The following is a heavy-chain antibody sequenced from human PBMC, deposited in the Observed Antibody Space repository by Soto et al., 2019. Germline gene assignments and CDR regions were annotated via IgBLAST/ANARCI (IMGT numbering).Heavy chain of an antibody. D-gene: IGHD2-15*01. CDR2: ISYDGSNK. J-gene: IGHJ4*02. CDR3: AKDRVVVAATPYYFDY. V-gene: IGHV3-30*18. CDR1: GFTFSSYG. Sequence: GGSLRLSCAASGFTFSSYGMHWVRQAPGKGLEWVAVISYDGSNKYYADSVKGRFTISRDNSKNTLYLQMNSLRAEDTDVYYCAKDRVVVAATPYYFDYWGQGTLVTVSS.